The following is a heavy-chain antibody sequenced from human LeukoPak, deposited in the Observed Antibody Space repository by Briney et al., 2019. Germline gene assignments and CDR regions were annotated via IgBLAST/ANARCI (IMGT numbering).Heavy chain of an antibody. CDR3: ARGQRRHTDMAPSFDY. Sequence: GGSLRLSCAASGFTFSSYGMHWVRQAPGKGLDWVAFIHHDGSNKYYADSVRGRFTISRDNSKNTLYLQMNSLRAEDTAVYYCARGQRRHTDMAPSFDYWGQGTLVTVSS. CDR1: GFTFSSYG. V-gene: IGHV3-30*02. D-gene: IGHD5-18*01. J-gene: IGHJ4*02. CDR2: IHHDGSNK.